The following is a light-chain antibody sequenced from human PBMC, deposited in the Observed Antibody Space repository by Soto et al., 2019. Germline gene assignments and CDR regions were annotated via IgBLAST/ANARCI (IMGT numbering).Light chain of an antibody. V-gene: IGKV3-15*01. CDR3: QHYNNWPPWT. CDR1: QSVSNN. Sequence: EIVMTQSPVTLSVSPGERATLSCRASQSVSNNLAWYQQKPGQAPRLLIYGASTRATGIPARFSGSGSGTEFPLPISSLQSEDFAFYYCQHYNNWPPWTFGQGTQVEIK. CDR2: GAS. J-gene: IGKJ1*01.